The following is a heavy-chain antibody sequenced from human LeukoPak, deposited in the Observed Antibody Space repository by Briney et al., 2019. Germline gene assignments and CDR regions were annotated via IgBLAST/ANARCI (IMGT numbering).Heavy chain of an antibody. J-gene: IGHJ4*02. D-gene: IGHD6-6*01. CDR1: GFTFSSYA. V-gene: IGHV3-72*01. Sequence: GGSLRLSCAASGFTFSSYAMSWVRQAPGEGLEWVGRTRNKADSYTTEYAASVKGRFTISREDSKNSLYLQMDSLKIEDTAVYYCARAYSSSSRTPGYWGQGTLVTVSS. CDR2: TRNKADSYTT. CDR3: ARAYSSSSRTPGY.